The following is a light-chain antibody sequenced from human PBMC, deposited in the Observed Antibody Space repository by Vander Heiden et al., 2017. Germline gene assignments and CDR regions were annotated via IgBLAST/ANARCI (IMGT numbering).Light chain of an antibody. CDR2: DPS. V-gene: IGKV3-11*01. Sequence: EIVLTQSPATLSLSPGERATLSCRASQSISSFLAWYQQKPGQAPRLLIYDPSNRATGIPARFSGSGSGTDFTLTISSLVPEDFAVSSCQQRSNCPYTFGGGTKVEIK. CDR1: QSISSF. CDR3: QQRSNCPYT. J-gene: IGKJ4*01.